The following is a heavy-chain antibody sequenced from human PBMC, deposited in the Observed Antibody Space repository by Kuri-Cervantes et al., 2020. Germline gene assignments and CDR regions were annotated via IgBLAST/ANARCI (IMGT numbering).Heavy chain of an antibody. J-gene: IGHJ4*02. CDR2: IIPFFGTT. CDR1: GGTFASYT. V-gene: IGHV1-69*05. D-gene: IGHD4-17*01. CDR3: ASGRAVTDYFDY. Sequence: SVKVSCKTSGGTFASYTFSWVRQAPGQGLEWVGGIIPFFGTTNYAQKFQGRVTITTDESTSTAYVELSRLRSEDTAVYYYASGRAVTDYFDYWGQGTLVTVSS.